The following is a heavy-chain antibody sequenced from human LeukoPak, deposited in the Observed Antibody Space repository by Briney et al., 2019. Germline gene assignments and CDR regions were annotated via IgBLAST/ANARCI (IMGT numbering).Heavy chain of an antibody. J-gene: IGHJ6*02. Sequence: SETLSLTCAVYVGSFSGYYWSWIRQPPGKGLEWIGEINHSGSTNYNPSLKSRVIISVDTSKNQFSLKLTSVTAADTAVYYCARARTADWPWHYGMDVWGQGTTVTVSS. V-gene: IGHV4-34*01. CDR3: ARARTADWPWHYGMDV. CDR2: INHSGST. CDR1: VGSFSGYY. D-gene: IGHD3-9*01.